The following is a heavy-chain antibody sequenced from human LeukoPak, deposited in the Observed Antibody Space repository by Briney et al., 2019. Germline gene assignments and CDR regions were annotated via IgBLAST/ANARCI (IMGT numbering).Heavy chain of an antibody. CDR1: GGSFSGYY. V-gene: IGHV4-34*01. CDR3: ARFIPAARKGVFDY. Sequence: SQTLSLTCAVYGGSFSGYYWSWIRQPPRRGLEWIGEINHSGSTNYNPSPKSRVTISVDTSKNQFSLKLSSVTAADTAVYYCARFIPAARKGVFDYWGQGTLVTVSS. J-gene: IGHJ4*02. CDR2: INHSGST. D-gene: IGHD2-2*01.